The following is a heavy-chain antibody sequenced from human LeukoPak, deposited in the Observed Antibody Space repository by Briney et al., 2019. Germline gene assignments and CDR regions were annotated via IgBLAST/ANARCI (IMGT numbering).Heavy chain of an antibody. CDR2: IKSKTDGGTT. CDR3: ATGNCSGGSCHAFDI. V-gene: IGHV3-15*01. Sequence: PGGSLRLSCAASGFTFSSYAMSWVRQAPGKGLEWVGRIKSKTDGGTTDYAAPVKGTFTISRDDSKDTLYLQMNSLKAEDAAVYYCATGNCSGGSCHAFDIWGQGTMVTVSS. CDR1: GFTFSSYA. J-gene: IGHJ3*02. D-gene: IGHD2-15*01.